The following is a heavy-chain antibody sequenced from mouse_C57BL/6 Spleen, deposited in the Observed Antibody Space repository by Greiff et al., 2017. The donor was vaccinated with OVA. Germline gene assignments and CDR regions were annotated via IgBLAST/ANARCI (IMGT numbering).Heavy chain of an antibody. V-gene: IGHV1-52*01. Sequence: QVQLQQPGAELVRPGSSVKLSCKASGYTFTSYWMHWVKQRPIQGLEWIGNIDPSDSETHYNQKFKDKATLTVDKSSSTAYMQLSSLTSEDSAVYYCARLNYGSSFAWFAYWGQGTLVTVSA. CDR3: ARLNYGSSFAWFAY. CDR1: GYTFTSYW. J-gene: IGHJ3*01. D-gene: IGHD1-1*01. CDR2: IDPSDSET.